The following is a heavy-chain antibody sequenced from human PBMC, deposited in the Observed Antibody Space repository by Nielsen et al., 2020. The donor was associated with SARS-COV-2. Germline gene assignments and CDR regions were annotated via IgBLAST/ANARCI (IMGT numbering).Heavy chain of an antibody. J-gene: IGHJ4*02. CDR1: GASISSYY. CDR3: ATDPGLDY. V-gene: IGHV4-59*12. Sequence: SETLSLTCTVSGASISSYYWSWIRQPPGGGLEWIGYIYYTGSTNYNPSLKSRVTISLDTSENQFSLKLRSVTAADTAVYYCATDPGLDYWGQGTLVTVSS. CDR2: IYYTGST.